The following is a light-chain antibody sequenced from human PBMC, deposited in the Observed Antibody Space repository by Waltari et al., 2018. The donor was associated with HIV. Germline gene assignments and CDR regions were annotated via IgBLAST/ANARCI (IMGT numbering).Light chain of an antibody. V-gene: IGLV1-40*01. J-gene: IGLJ3*02. CDR1: HPHIVAGSD. CDR3: QSYDSSLSGLWV. CDR2: GDS. Sequence: SVLTQPPSLSVATGQWVTITRNGNHPHIVAGSDIHSYRQLPGAAPELVVYGDSIRPVGVPDRFSGSKSGTSASLAINGLQTEDEGDYYCQSYDSSLSGLWVFGGGTRLTVL.